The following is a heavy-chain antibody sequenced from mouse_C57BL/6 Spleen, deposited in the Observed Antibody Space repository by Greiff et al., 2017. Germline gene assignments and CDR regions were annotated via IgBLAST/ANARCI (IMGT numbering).Heavy chain of an antibody. D-gene: IGHD2-5*01. V-gene: IGHV1-50*01. CDR1: GYTFTSYW. Sequence: QVQLQQSGAELVKPGASVKLSCKASGYTFTSYWMQWVKQRPGQGLEWIGEIDPSDSYTNYNQKFKGKATLTVDTSSSTAYMQLSSLTSEDSAVYYCARDMRSNYVSYYFDYWGQGTTLTVSS. CDR3: ARDMRSNYVSYYFDY. J-gene: IGHJ2*01. CDR2: IDPSDSYT.